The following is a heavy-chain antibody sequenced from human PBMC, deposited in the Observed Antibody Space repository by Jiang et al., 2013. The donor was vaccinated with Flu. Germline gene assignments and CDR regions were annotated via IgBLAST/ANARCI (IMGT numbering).Heavy chain of an antibody. CDR3: ARMYFSSWYDY. J-gene: IGHJ4*02. D-gene: IGHD6-19*01. V-gene: IGHV2-70*01. CDR2: IDWDDDK. CDR1: GFPLTVSGMS. Sequence: KPTQTLTLTCTFSGFPLTVSGMSVSWIRQPPGKALEWLGFIDWDDDKFYSTSLKTRLTISKDTSKNQVVLTMTNMDPVDTATYYCARMYFSSWYDYWGQGTLVTVSS.